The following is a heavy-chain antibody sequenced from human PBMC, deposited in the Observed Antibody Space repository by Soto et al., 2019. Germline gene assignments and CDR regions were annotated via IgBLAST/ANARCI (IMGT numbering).Heavy chain of an antibody. V-gene: IGHV6-1*01. CDR1: GDSVSSNSAA. Sequence: SQTLSLTCAISGDSVSSNSAAWNWMMQSPSRGLEWLGRTYYRSKWYNDYAVSVKSRITINPDTSKNQFSLQLNSVTPEDTAVYYCARGFADYSDGMDVWGQGTTVTVSS. CDR2: TYYRSKWYN. J-gene: IGHJ6*02. D-gene: IGHD4-4*01. CDR3: ARGFADYSDGMDV.